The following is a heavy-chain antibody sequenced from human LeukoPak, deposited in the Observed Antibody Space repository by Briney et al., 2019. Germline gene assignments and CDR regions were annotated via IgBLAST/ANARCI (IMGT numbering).Heavy chain of an antibody. CDR1: GFTVINNY. V-gene: IGHV4-39*07. CDR3: ARDGNYDSSGYYLGGYSWFDP. J-gene: IGHJ5*02. Sequence: GSLRLSCAASGFTVINNYMSWVRQPPGKGLEWIGSIYYSGSTYYNPSLKSRVTISVDTSKNQFSLKLSSVTAADTAVYYCARDGNYDSSGYYLGGYSWFDPWGQGTLVTVSS. D-gene: IGHD3-22*01. CDR2: IYYSGST.